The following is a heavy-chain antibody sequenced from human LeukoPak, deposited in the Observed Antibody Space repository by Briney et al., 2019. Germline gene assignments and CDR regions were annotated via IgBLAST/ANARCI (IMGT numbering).Heavy chain of an antibody. CDR1: GGSISSYY. CDR3: AREEKDYYDSSGYYFGFDY. J-gene: IGHJ4*02. CDR2: IYYSGST. V-gene: IGHV4-39*02. D-gene: IGHD3-22*01. Sequence: SETLSLTCTVSGGSISSYYWGWIRQPPGKGLEWIGSIYYSGSTYYNPSLKSRVTISVDTSKNQFSLKLSSVTAADTAVYYCAREEKDYYDSSGYYFGFDYWGQGTLVTVSS.